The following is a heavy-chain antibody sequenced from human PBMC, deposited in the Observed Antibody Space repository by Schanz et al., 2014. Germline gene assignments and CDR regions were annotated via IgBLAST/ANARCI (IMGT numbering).Heavy chain of an antibody. D-gene: IGHD1-7*01. Sequence: VQLLESGGGLVQPGRSLRLSCAASGFTFSSYGMHWVRQSPGKGLEWVALISYDGSNKYYADSVKGRFTISRDNAENTLYLQMNSLRVEDTAVYYCAMGGYQLHHWGQGTLVTVSS. CDR2: ISYDGSNK. CDR1: GFTFSSYG. CDR3: AMGGYQLHH. J-gene: IGHJ4*02. V-gene: IGHV3-33*05.